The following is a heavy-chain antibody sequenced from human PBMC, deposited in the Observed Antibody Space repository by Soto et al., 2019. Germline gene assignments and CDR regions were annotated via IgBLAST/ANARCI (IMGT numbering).Heavy chain of an antibody. J-gene: IGHJ4*02. V-gene: IGHV5-51*01. D-gene: IGHD6-19*01. Sequence: GESLKISCKGSGYSFTSYWIGWVRQMPGKGLEWMGIIYPGDSDTRYSPSFQGQVTISADKSISTAYLQWSSLKASDTDMYYCARLRDMIAVAGYFDYWGKGTLVTVSS. CDR1: GYSFTSYW. CDR3: ARLRDMIAVAGYFDY. CDR2: IYPGDSDT.